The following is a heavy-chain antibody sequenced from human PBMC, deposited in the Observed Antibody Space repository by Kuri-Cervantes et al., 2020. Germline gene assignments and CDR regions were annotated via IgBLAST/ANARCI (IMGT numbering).Heavy chain of an antibody. J-gene: IGHJ4*02. V-gene: IGHV3-33*01. D-gene: IGHD5-24*01. CDR2: IWYDGSNK. CDR1: GFTFRNYG. Sequence: GESLKISCAASGFTFRNYGMDWVRQAPGKGLEWVAVIWYDGSNKYYADSVKGRFTISRDNSKNTLYLQVTSLTAEDTAIYYCARAGAINTVDFWGRGTLVTVSS. CDR3: ARAGAINTVDF.